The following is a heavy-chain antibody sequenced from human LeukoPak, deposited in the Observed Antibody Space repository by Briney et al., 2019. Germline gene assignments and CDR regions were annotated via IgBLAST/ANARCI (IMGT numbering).Heavy chain of an antibody. J-gene: IGHJ4*02. Sequence: GGTLRLSCAASGFTFSSYGMNWVRQAPGKGLEWVSFIFSSSTYIYYTDSVKGRFTISRDNARNSLYLQMDNLRAEDTGVYYCARDFYDGFALDYWGQGTLVTVSS. CDR3: ARDFYDGFALDY. D-gene: IGHD2/OR15-2a*01. V-gene: IGHV3-21*03. CDR2: IFSSSTYI. CDR1: GFTFSSYG.